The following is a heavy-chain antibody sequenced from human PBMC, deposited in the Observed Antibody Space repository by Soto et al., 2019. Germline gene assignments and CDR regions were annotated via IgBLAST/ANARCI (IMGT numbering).Heavy chain of an antibody. Sequence: GGSLRLSCAASGFTFDDYAMHWVRQAPGKGLEWVSFISWDGGSTYYADSVKGRFTISRDNSQHSLYLQMNSLRAADTALYYCAIDLAFGSATPSPFGYWGRGNRSTVSS. CDR2: ISWDGGST. J-gene: IGHJ4*02. V-gene: IGHV3-43D*04. CDR1: GFTFDDYA. CDR3: AIDLAFGSATPSPFGY. D-gene: IGHD3-3*01.